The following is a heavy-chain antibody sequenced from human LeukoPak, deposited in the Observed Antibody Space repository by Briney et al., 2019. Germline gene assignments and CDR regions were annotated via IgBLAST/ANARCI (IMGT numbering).Heavy chain of an antibody. CDR1: GFTFSSYG. J-gene: IGHJ4*02. CDR3: AREGEYCSGGSCYNYFDS. Sequence: GGSLRLSCAASGFTFSSYGMHWVRQAPGKGLEWVAFIRYDGSNKYYADSVKGRFTISIDNSKNTLYLQMNSLRAEDTAVYYCAREGEYCSGGSCYNYFDSWGQGTLVTVSS. D-gene: IGHD2-15*01. CDR2: IRYDGSNK. V-gene: IGHV3-30*02.